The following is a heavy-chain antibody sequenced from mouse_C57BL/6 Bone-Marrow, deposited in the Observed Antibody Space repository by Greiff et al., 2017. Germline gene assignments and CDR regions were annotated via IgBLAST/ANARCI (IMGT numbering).Heavy chain of an antibody. Sequence: QVQLQQPGAELVKPGASVKLSCKASGYTFTSYWMQWVKQRPGKGLEWIGEIDPSDSYTNYNQKFKGKATLTVDTSSSTAYMQLSSLPSEDSVFYYCTRLYGYWYYAMDYWGQGTSVTVSS. D-gene: IGHD2-2*01. J-gene: IGHJ4*01. CDR1: GYTFTSYW. V-gene: IGHV1-50*01. CDR2: IDPSDSYT. CDR3: TRLYGYWYYAMDY.